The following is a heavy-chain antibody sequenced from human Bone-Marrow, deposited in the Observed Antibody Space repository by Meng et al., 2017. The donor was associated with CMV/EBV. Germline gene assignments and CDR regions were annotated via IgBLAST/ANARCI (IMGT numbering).Heavy chain of an antibody. Sequence: GESLKISCAASGFIFNSYWMHWVRQAPGKGLVCVSRICSDGSVTSYADSVKGRFTISRDNAKNTLYLQMNSLRAEDTAVYYCARGQFEYTSSRRPFDYWGRGTLVTVSS. CDR2: ICSDGSVT. V-gene: IGHV3-74*01. CDR3: ARGQFEYTSSRRPFDY. J-gene: IGHJ4*02. D-gene: IGHD6-6*01. CDR1: GFIFNSYW.